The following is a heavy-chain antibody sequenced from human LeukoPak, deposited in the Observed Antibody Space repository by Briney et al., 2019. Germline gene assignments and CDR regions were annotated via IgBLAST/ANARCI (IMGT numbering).Heavy chain of an antibody. Sequence: SETLSLTCTVSGGSISSYYWSWIRQPAGKGLEWIGRIYTSGSTTYNPSLKSRVTISVDTSKNQFSLKLSSVTAADTAVYYCAELGITMIGGVWGKGTTVTISS. CDR3: AELGITMIGGV. V-gene: IGHV4-4*07. J-gene: IGHJ6*04. CDR2: IYTSGST. CDR1: GGSISSYY. D-gene: IGHD3-10*02.